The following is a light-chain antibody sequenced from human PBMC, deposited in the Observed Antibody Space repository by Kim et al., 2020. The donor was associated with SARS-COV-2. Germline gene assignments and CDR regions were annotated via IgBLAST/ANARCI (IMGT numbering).Light chain of an antibody. Sequence: APGKTATITSGGDDIGSKSVHWYQHKPGQAPVLVIHYDRDRPSSIPERFSGSNSANTATLTISRAEAGDEADYYCQVYDNTQDPVIFGGGTQLTVL. CDR2: YDR. CDR3: QVYDNTQDPVI. V-gene: IGLV3-21*04. CDR1: DIGSKS. J-gene: IGLJ2*01.